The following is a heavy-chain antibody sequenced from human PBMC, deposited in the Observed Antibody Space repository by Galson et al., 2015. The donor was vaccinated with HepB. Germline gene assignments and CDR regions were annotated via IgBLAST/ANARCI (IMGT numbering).Heavy chain of an antibody. D-gene: IGHD5-18*01. CDR1: GFTFSSYG. V-gene: IGHV3-23*01. J-gene: IGHJ3*02. CDR3: AARPGYGYGLDI. CDR2: IEGVGGHT. Sequence: SLRLSCAASGFTFSSYGLSWVRQAPGKGLEWVSAIEGVGGHTFYADSVKGRFTISRDNSKHMLYLEMNSERVDDTAVYYCAARPGYGYGLDIWGQGTMVTVSS.